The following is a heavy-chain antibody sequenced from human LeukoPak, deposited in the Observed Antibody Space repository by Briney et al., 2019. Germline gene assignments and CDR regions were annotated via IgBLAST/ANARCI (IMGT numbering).Heavy chain of an antibody. V-gene: IGHV4-59*01. CDR3: ARGRYGWLPFDY. Sequence: PETLSLTCTVSGGSISSYYWSWIRQPPGKGLEWIGYIYYSGSTNYNPSLKSRVTISVDTSKNQFSLKLSSVTAADTAVYYCARGRYGWLPFDYWGQGTLVTVSS. CDR2: IYYSGST. D-gene: IGHD3-16*01. J-gene: IGHJ4*02. CDR1: GGSISSYY.